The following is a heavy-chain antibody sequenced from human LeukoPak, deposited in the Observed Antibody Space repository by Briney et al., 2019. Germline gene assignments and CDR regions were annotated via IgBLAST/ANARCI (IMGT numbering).Heavy chain of an antibody. J-gene: IGHJ4*02. D-gene: IGHD3-10*01. CDR2: ISGGGGST. CDR3: AKDLENYGSGSYYFDC. V-gene: IGHV3-23*01. Sequence: PGGSLRLSCAASGFTFSGYAMSWVRQAPGKGLEWVSAISGGGGSTYYADSVKGRFTISRDNSKNTLYLQMNSLRAEDTAVYYCAKDLENYGSGSYYFDCWGQGTLVTVSS. CDR1: GFTFSGYA.